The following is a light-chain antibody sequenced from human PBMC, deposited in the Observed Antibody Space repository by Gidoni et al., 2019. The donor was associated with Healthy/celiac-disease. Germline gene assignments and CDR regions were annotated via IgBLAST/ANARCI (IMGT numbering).Light chain of an antibody. CDR1: QGISNS. Sequence: DIQMTQSPSSLSASVGDRVTITCRASQGISNSLAWYQQKPGKAPKLLLYAASRLESGVPSRFSGSGSGTDYTLTISSLQPEDCATYYCQQYYSTPPRTFGQGTKLEIK. CDR2: AAS. J-gene: IGKJ2*01. V-gene: IGKV1-NL1*01. CDR3: QQYYSTPPRT.